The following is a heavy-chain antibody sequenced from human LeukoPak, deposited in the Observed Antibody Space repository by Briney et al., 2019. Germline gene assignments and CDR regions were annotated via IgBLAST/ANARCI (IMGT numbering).Heavy chain of an antibody. D-gene: IGHD6-13*01. Sequence: SQTLSLTCTVSGGSISSGGHYWSWIRQHPGKGLEWIGYIYYSGSTYYNPSLKSRVTISVDTSKNQFSLKLSSVTAADTAVYYCARSEPPSIAAAGSRYYGMDVWGQGTTVTVSS. CDR1: GGSISSGGHY. CDR3: ARSEPPSIAAAGSRYYGMDV. V-gene: IGHV4-31*03. CDR2: IYYSGST. J-gene: IGHJ6*02.